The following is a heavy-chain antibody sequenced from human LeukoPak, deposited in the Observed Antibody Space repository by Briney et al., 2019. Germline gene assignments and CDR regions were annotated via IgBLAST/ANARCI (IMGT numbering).Heavy chain of an antibody. V-gene: IGHV1-18*01. J-gene: IGHJ6*03. CDR2: ISAYNGNT. D-gene: IGHD2-2*01. Sequence: ASVKVSCKASGYTFTSYGISWVRQAPGQGLEWMGWISAYNGNTNHAQKFQGRVTITADESTSTAYMELSSLRSEDTAVYYCARAVVVVPAATVGPYMDVWGKGTTVTISS. CDR1: GYTFTSYG. CDR3: ARAVVVVPAATVGPYMDV.